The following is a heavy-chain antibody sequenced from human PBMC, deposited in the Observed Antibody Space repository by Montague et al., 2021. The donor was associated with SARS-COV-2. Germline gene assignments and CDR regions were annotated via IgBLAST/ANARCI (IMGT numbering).Heavy chain of an antibody. CDR3: ARGWFSPMLVVVIRGPFDY. D-gene: IGHD3-22*01. V-gene: IGHV4-39*07. J-gene: IGHJ4*02. Sequence: ETLSLTCTVSGGSISSSSYYWGWIRQPPGKGLEWIGTIYYSGSTYYNPSLKSRVTISVDTSKNQFSLKLSSVTAADTAVYYCARGWFSPMLVVVIRGPFDYWGQGALVTASS. CDR1: GGSISSSSYY. CDR2: IYYSGST.